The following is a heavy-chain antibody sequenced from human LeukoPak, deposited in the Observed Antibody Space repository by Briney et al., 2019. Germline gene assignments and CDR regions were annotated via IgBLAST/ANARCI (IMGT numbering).Heavy chain of an antibody. CDR3: AREYYDYVWGSYRYIDY. J-gene: IGHJ4*02. CDR2: ISSSSSTI. V-gene: IGHV3-48*02. CDR1: GFTFSSYS. D-gene: IGHD3-16*02. Sequence: PGGSLRLSCAASGFTFSSYSMNWVRQAPGKGLEWVSYISSSSSTIYYADSVKGRFTISRDNAKNSLYLQMNSLRDEDTAVYCCAREYYDYVWGSYRYIDYWGQGTLVTVSS.